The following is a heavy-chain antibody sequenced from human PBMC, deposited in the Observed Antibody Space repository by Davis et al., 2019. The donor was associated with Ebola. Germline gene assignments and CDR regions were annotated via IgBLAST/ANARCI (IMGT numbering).Heavy chain of an antibody. CDR1: GYTFTSNW. CDR2: IYPSDSDT. Sequence: GESLKISCKGYGYTFTSNWIVWVRQMPGRGLEWMGDIYPSDSDTKYSPSFQGQVTISADKSISTAYLQWSSLKASDTAMYYCARIYGRRYYFDYWGQGTLVTVSS. CDR3: ARIYGRRYYFDY. V-gene: IGHV5-51*01. D-gene: IGHD4-17*01. J-gene: IGHJ4*02.